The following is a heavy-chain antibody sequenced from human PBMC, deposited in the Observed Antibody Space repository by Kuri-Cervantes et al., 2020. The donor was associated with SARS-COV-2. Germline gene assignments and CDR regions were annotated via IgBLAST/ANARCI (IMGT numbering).Heavy chain of an antibody. D-gene: IGHD6-13*01. CDR2: IYYSGTT. CDR1: GGSISSSVYY. CDR3: ARPIVAAGFDY. Sequence: GSLRPSCTVSGGSISSSVYYWGWIRQPPGKGLEWIGSIYYSGTTYYNPSLKSRVTISVDTSKNQFSLKLSSVTAADTAVYYCARPIVAAGFDYWGQGTLVTVSS. J-gene: IGHJ4*02. V-gene: IGHV4-39*01.